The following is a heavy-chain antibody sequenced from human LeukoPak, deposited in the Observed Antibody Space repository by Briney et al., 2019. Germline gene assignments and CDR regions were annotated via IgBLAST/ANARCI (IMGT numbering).Heavy chain of an antibody. V-gene: IGHV3-30*02. J-gene: IGHJ4*02. CDR2: IRYDGINK. D-gene: IGHD2-2*01. CDR1: EFTFSSYG. Sequence: PGGSLRLSCAASEFTFSSYGMHWVRQAPGKGLEWVASIRYDGINKYYADSVKGRFTTSRDNSKNTLYLQMNSLRAEDTAVYYCARGRLYCSSTSCSDVLDYWGQGTLVTVSS. CDR3: ARGRLYCSSTSCSDVLDY.